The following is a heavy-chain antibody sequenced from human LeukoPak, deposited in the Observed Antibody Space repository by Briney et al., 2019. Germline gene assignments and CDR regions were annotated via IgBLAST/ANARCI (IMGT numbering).Heavy chain of an antibody. J-gene: IGHJ3*02. CDR2: IYYSGST. V-gene: IGHV4-59*01. Sequence: SETLSLTCTVSGGSISSYYWSWIRQPPGKGLEWIGYIYYSGSTNYNPSLKSRVTISVDTSKNQFSLKLSSVTAADTAVYYCARDRGVVTAIDAFDIWGQGTMVTASS. CDR1: GGSISSYY. D-gene: IGHD2-21*02. CDR3: ARDRGVVTAIDAFDI.